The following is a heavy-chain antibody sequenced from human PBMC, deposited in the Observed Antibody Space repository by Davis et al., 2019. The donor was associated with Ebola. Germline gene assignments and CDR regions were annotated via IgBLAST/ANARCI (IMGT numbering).Heavy chain of an antibody. V-gene: IGHV3-23*01. Sequence: GESLKISCAASGFTFSSYAMSWVRQAPGKGLEWVSAISGSGGSTYYADSVKGRFTISRDNSKNTLYLQMNSLRAEDTAVYYCAKGGYCSSTSCYTGSLLFDYWGQGTLVTVSS. CDR1: GFTFSSYA. J-gene: IGHJ4*02. D-gene: IGHD2-2*02. CDR3: AKGGYCSSTSCYTGSLLFDY. CDR2: ISGSGGST.